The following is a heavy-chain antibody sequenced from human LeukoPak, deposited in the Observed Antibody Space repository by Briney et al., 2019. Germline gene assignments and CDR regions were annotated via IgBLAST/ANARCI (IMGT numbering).Heavy chain of an antibody. CDR1: GVTISSHY. V-gene: IGHV4-4*07. CDR2: IYFSGST. CDR3: ARETYLIGWYFDL. D-gene: IGHD3-16*02. Sequence: SETLSLTCTVSGVTISSHYWSWIRQPAGKGLEWIGRIYFSGSTIYNPSLKSRVTMSVDTSNNQFSLKLNSVAAADTAVYYCARETYLIGWYFDLWGRGTLVTVSS. J-gene: IGHJ2*01.